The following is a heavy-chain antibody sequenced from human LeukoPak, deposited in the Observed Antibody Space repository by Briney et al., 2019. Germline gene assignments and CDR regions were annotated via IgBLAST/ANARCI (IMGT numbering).Heavy chain of an antibody. Sequence: PGGSLRLSCAASGFRFSNFCMTWVRQAPGKGLEWVSTITTDGGTTYYADAVKGRSTISRDNSRSTLSLQMNSLRDEDTGLYYCTRDQCGAFCIGDWGQGTLVTVSS. J-gene: IGHJ4*02. CDR2: ITTDGGTT. CDR1: GFRFSNFC. V-gene: IGHV3-23*01. D-gene: IGHD2-15*01. CDR3: TRDQCGAFCIGD.